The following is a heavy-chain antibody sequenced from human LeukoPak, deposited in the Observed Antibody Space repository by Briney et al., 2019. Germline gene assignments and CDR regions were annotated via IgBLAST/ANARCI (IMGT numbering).Heavy chain of an antibody. V-gene: IGHV1-2*06. CDR2: INPNSGGT. CDR1: GYTFTGYY. CDR3: ARAHPIGPTNFDY. D-gene: IGHD1-26*01. Sequence: ASVKVSCKASGYTFTGYYMHWVRQAPGQGLEWMGRINPNSGGTNYAQKFQGRVTMTRDTSISTAYMELSRLRSDDTAVYYCARAHPIGPTNFDYWGQGTLVTVSS. J-gene: IGHJ4*02.